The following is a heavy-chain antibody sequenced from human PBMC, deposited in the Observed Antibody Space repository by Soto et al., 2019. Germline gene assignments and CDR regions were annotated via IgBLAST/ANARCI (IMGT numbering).Heavy chain of an antibody. CDR1: GGTFSSYT. CDR3: ELYEYCSSTSCYWYYYYGMAV. V-gene: IGHV1-69*02. J-gene: IGHJ6*02. Sequence: GASVKVSCKASGGTFSSYTISWVRQAPGQGLEWMGRIIPILGIANYAQKFQGRVTITADKSTSTAYMELSSLRSEDTAVYYCELYEYCSSTSCYWYYYYGMAVWGQGTTVTVSS. CDR2: IIPILGIA. D-gene: IGHD2-2*01.